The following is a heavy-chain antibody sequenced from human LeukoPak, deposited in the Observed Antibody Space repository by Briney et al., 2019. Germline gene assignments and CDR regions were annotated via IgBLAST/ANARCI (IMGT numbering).Heavy chain of an antibody. J-gene: IGHJ5*02. CDR1: GDSVSSSAA. CDR2: TYYRSKWYN. Sequence: SQTLSLTCAISGDSVSSSAAWNWIRQSPSRGLEWLGRTYYRSKWYNDYAVSVKSRTTINPDTSKNQFSLQLNSVTPEDTAVYFCARANVRNCRSTTCYTDWFDPWGQGTLVTVSS. V-gene: IGHV6-1*01. D-gene: IGHD2-2*02. CDR3: ARANVRNCRSTTCYTDWFDP.